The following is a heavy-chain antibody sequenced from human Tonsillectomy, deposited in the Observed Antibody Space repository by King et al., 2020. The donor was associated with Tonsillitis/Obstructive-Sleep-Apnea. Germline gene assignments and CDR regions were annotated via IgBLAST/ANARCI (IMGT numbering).Heavy chain of an antibody. CDR2: SYFSGSA. D-gene: IGHD2-8*01. V-gene: IGHV4-59*11. J-gene: IGHJ3*02. Sequence: QLQESGPGLVKPSETLSLTCTVSGGSISGHYWSWIRQPPGKGLEWIGYSYFSGSANYNPSLKSRVTISVDTSKNQFSLKLSSVTAADTAVYYCARDMVLEAGGDAFDIWGQGTMVTVSS. CDR3: ARDMVLEAGGDAFDI. CDR1: GGSISGHY.